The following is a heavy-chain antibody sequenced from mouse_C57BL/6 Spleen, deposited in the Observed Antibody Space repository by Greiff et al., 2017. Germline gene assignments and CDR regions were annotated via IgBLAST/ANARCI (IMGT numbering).Heavy chain of an antibody. D-gene: IGHD1-1*01. CDR3: ARRDYGSSYSYWYFDV. CDR2: IYPGSGNT. V-gene: IGHV1-66*01. CDR1: GYSFTSYY. Sequence: LVESGPELVKPGASVKISCKASGYSFTSYYIHWVKQRPGQGLEWIGWIYPGSGNTKYNEKFKGKATLTADTSSSTAYMQLSSLTSEDSAVYYCARRDYGSSYSYWYFDVWGTGTTVTVSS. J-gene: IGHJ1*03.